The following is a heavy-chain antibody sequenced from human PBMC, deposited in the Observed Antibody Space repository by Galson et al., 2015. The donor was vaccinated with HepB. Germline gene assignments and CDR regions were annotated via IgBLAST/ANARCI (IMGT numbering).Heavy chain of an antibody. V-gene: IGHV3-7*01. Sequence: SLRLSCAASRITFTNYWMSWVRQAPGKGLEWVANIKQDGSEKYYVDSVKGRFTISRDAAKNSVYLQMNSLRVEDMVVYYCVIAAADYWGQGALVTVSS. CDR2: IKQDGSEK. D-gene: IGHD6-25*01. CDR1: RITFTNYW. CDR3: VIAAADY. J-gene: IGHJ4*02.